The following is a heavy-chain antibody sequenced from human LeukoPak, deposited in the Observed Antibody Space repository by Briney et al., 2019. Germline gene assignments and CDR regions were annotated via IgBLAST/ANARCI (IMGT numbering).Heavy chain of an antibody. D-gene: IGHD5-18*01. CDR2: IWYDGSNK. CDR3: AKGPHPRYSYGFIDY. J-gene: IGHJ4*02. V-gene: IGHV3-33*06. Sequence: GGSLRLSCAASGFTFSSYGMHWVRQAPGKGLEWVAVIWYDGSNKYYADSVKGRFTISRDNSKNTLCLQMNSLRAEDTAVYYCAKGPHPRYSYGFIDYWGQGTLVTVSS. CDR1: GFTFSSYG.